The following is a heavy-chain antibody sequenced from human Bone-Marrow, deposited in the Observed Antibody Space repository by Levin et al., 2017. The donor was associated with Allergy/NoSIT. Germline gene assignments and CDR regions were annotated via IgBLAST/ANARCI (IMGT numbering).Heavy chain of an antibody. CDR3: SRNRGGAGRCDTAFDS. Sequence: TLSLTCDVSGVSIRDANWWTWVRQPPGRGLEWIGEVYRDGTTHHSPSLKSRVSLSVDTSNNPLSLHLSSVSAADTADYFVSRNRGGAGRCDTAFDSWGQGTLVTVSS. V-gene: IGHV4-4*01. J-gene: IGHJ5*01. CDR2: VYRDGTT. D-gene: IGHD2-21*01. CDR1: GVSIRDANW.